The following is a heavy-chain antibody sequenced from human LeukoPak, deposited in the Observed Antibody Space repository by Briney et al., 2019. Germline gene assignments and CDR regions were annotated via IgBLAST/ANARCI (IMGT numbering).Heavy chain of an antibody. CDR1: GGFISTYY. CDR3: ARGGYTAMVTHVDY. V-gene: IGHV4-59*01. Sequence: PSETLSLTCTVSGGFISTYYWSWIRQPPGKGLEWIGYIYYSGSTNYNPSLKSRVTISVDTSKNQFSLKLSSVTAADTAVYYCARGGYTAMVTHVDYWGQGTLVTVSS. CDR2: IYYSGST. D-gene: IGHD5-18*01. J-gene: IGHJ4*02.